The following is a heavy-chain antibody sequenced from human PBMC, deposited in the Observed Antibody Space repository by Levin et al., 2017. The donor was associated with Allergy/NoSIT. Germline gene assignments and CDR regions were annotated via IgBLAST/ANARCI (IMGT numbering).Heavy chain of an antibody. CDR3: ARDMPYVFWSGYADY. Sequence: SCAASGFTFSSYSMNWVRQAPGKGLEWVSYISSSSSTIYYADSVKGRFTISRDYAKNSLYLQMNSLRDEDTAVYYCARDMPYVFWSGYADYWGQGTLVTVSS. CDR2: ISSSSSTI. V-gene: IGHV3-48*02. CDR1: GFTFSSYS. J-gene: IGHJ4*02. D-gene: IGHD3-3*01.